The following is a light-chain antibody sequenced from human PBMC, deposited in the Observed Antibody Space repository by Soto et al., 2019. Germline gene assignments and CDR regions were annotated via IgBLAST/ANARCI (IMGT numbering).Light chain of an antibody. Sequence: QSASTRYLLHVEGATLSYRASQSVSSSYLAWYQRKPGQAPRLLIYDASNRATGIPARFSGSGSGTDFTLTISSLAPEDFAVYYCQQRSNWWTFGQGTKVDIK. CDR1: QSVSSSY. CDR3: QQRSNWWT. J-gene: IGKJ1*01. CDR2: DAS. V-gene: IGKV3D-20*02.